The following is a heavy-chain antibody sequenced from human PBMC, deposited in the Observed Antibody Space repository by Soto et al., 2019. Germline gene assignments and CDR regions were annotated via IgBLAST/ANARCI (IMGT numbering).Heavy chain of an antibody. CDR2: ISSSSSYI. V-gene: IGHV3-21*01. J-gene: IGHJ6*02. CDR3: ARGWNFDYGGGPDPYSF. D-gene: IGHD3-3*01. Sequence: PGGSLRLSCAASGFTFSSYSMNWVRQAPGKGLEWVSSISSSSSYIYYADSVKGRFTISRDNANNSLYLQMNSLRAEDMAVYYCARGWNFDYGGGPDPYSFWAQGTSVLVSS. CDR1: GFTFSSYS.